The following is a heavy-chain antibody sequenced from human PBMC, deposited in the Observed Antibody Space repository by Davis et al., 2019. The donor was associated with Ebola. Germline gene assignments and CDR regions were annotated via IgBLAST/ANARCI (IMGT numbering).Heavy chain of an antibody. CDR2: ISGSGGST. CDR3: AKELLVAARPVGWFDP. CDR1: GFTFSSYW. D-gene: IGHD6-6*01. J-gene: IGHJ5*02. V-gene: IGHV3-23*01. Sequence: GGSLRLSCAASGFTFSSYWMHWVRQAPGKGLEWVSAISGSGGSTYYADSVKGRFTISRDNSKNTLYLQMNSLRAEDTAVYYCAKELLVAARPVGWFDPWGQGTLVTVSS.